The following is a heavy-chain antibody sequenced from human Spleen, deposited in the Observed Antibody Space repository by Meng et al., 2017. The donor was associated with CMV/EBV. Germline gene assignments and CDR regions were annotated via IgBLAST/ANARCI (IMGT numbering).Heavy chain of an antibody. Sequence: GGSLRLSCAASGFTFSSYSMNWVRQAPGKGLEWVSSISSSSSYIYYADSVKGRFTISRDNAKNSLYLQMNGLRAEDTAVYYCARGARHYYYYGMDVWGQGTTVTVSS. CDR3: ARGARHYYYYGMDV. J-gene: IGHJ6*02. CDR2: ISSSSSYI. V-gene: IGHV3-21*01. CDR1: GFTFSSYS. D-gene: IGHD1-26*01.